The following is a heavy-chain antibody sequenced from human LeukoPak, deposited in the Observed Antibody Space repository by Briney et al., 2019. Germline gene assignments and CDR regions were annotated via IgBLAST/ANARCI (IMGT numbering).Heavy chain of an antibody. CDR3: ARAYCVGDCYESRGHFDY. CDR1: GDSISSGDYY. D-gene: IGHD2-21*02. V-gene: IGHV4-61*02. Sequence: SQTLSLTCTVSGDSISSGDYYWSWIRQPAGKGLEWIGRISSSGSTNYNPSLKSRVTISVDTSKNQFSLKLSSVTAADTAFYYCARAYCVGDCYESRGHFDYWGQGTLVTVSS. CDR2: ISSSGST. J-gene: IGHJ4*02.